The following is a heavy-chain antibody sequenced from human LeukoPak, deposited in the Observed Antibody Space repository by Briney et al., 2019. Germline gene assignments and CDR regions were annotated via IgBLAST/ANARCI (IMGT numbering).Heavy chain of an antibody. CDR2: INSDGSSL. V-gene: IGHV3-74*03. Sequence: GGSLRLSCAASGFTVSSNHMSWVRQAPGKGLVWVSRINSDGSSLTYADSVKGRFTVSRDNAKNTLYLQMNSLRAEDTAMYYCTRDLRMDYYYVDYYYYGMDVWGQGTTVTVSS. J-gene: IGHJ6*02. D-gene: IGHD3-10*02. CDR3: TRDLRMDYYYVDYYYYGMDV. CDR1: GFTVSSNH.